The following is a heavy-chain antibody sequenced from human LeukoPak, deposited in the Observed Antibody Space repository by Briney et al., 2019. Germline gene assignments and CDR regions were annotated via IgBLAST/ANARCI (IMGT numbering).Heavy chain of an antibody. J-gene: IGHJ3*02. CDR3: ATATLDCSSTSCYDAFDI. D-gene: IGHD2-2*01. V-gene: IGHV4-59*01. CDR2: IYYSGST. CDR1: GGSISSYY. Sequence: SETLSLTCTVSGGSISSYYWSWIRQPPGKGLEWIGYIYYSGSTNYNPSLKSRVTISVDTSENQFSLKLSSVTAADTAVYYCATATLDCSSTSCYDAFDIWGQGTMVTVSS.